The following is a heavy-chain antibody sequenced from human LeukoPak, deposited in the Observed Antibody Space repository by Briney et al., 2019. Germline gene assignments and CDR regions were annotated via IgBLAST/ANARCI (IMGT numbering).Heavy chain of an antibody. J-gene: IGHJ6*02. Sequence: GGSLRLSCAASGFTFSDYYMSWIRQAPGKGLEWVSYISSSGSTIYYADSVKGRFTISRDNAKNSLYLQMNILRAEDTAVYYGARHIDCSSTSCYEYYYYGMDVWGQGTTVTVSS. CDR2: ISSSGSTI. CDR1: GFTFSDYY. V-gene: IGHV3-11*01. D-gene: IGHD2-2*01. CDR3: ARHIDCSSTSCYEYYYYGMDV.